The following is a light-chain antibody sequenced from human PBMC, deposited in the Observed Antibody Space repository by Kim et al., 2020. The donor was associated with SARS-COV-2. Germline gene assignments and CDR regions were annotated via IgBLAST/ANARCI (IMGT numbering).Light chain of an antibody. CDR1: SSDGGGYNY. Sequence: QSALTQPPSASGSPGQSVTISCTGTSSDGGGYNYVSWYQQHPGKAPKLMIYEVSKRPSGLPDRFSGSKSGNTASLTVSGLQAEDEADYYCSSYAGKVFGTGTKVTVL. V-gene: IGLV2-8*01. J-gene: IGLJ1*01. CDR3: SSYAGKV. CDR2: EVS.